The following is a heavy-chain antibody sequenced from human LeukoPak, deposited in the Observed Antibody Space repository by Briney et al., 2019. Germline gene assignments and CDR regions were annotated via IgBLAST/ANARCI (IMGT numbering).Heavy chain of an antibody. V-gene: IGHV1-2*02. CDR2: INPNSGGT. CDR3: VYLRYSSSWSGTNYSGMDV. CDR1: GYTFTGYY. J-gene: IGHJ6*02. D-gene: IGHD6-13*01. Sequence: ASVKVSCKASGYTFTGYYMHWVRQAPGQGLEWMGWINPNSGGTNYAQKFQGRVTMTRDTSISTAYMELSRLRSDDTAVYYCVYLRYSSSWSGTNYSGMDVWGQGTTVTVSS.